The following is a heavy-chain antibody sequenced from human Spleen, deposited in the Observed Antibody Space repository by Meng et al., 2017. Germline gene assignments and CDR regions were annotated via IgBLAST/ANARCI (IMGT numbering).Heavy chain of an antibody. D-gene: IGHD2-2*01. CDR3: ATATSSHSFDY. Sequence: QVQLVQSGAEVKKSGASVKVSCQASGYAFTDFYIHWIPQAPGQGLEWMGRINPNSGGTNYAQKFQGRVAMTRDTSISAAFMELSRLRSDDTAVYYCATATSSHSFDYWGQGTLVTVSS. CDR1: GYAFTDFY. CDR2: INPNSGGT. J-gene: IGHJ4*02. V-gene: IGHV1-2*06.